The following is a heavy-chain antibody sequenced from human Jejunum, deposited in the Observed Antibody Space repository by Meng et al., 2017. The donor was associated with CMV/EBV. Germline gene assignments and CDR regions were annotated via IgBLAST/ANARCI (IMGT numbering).Heavy chain of an antibody. Sequence: SCAASGFTFTTYAMSWVRQAPGKGLEWVAGMTASGGSTYYAESVKGRFTISRDNSKSTLYLQMNSLRADDTAVYYCARAYSSWCYDYWGQGSLVTVSS. CDR1: GFTFTTYA. J-gene: IGHJ4*02. D-gene: IGHD6-6*01. V-gene: IGHV3-23*01. CDR2: MTASGGST. CDR3: ARAYSSWCYDY.